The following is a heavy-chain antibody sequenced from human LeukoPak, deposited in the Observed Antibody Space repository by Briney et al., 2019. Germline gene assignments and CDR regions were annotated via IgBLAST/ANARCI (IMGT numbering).Heavy chain of an antibody. Sequence: GGSLRLSCAASGFNFNSYTMNWVRQAPGKGLQWVANILASGSPTYYADSVKGRYIISRDNSKNTVYLQMNSLRVEDTAIYYCAKDLRPDGVDNFDHWGQGILVTVSS. D-gene: IGHD2-8*01. J-gene: IGHJ4*02. CDR1: GFNFNSYT. V-gene: IGHV3-23*01. CDR2: ILASGSPT. CDR3: AKDLRPDGVDNFDH.